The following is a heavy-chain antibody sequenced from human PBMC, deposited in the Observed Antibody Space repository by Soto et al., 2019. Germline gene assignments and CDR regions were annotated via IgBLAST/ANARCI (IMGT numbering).Heavy chain of an antibody. V-gene: IGHV3-23*01. CDR3: AKAAVAATVLVNWFDP. Sequence: ETLSLTCSVSGYTVSRRDYYWAWIREAPRKGLESVSAIRGSGGSTYYADSVKGRFTISRDNSKNTLYLQMNSLRAEDTAVYYCAKAAVAATVLVNWFDPWGQGTRVTVS. D-gene: IGHD6-19*01. CDR2: IRGSGGST. CDR1: GYTVSRRDYY. J-gene: IGHJ5*02.